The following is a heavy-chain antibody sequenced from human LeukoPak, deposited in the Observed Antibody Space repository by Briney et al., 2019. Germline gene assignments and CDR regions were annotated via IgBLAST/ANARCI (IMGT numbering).Heavy chain of an antibody. CDR2: INHSGST. D-gene: IGHD2-15*01. Sequence: PSETLSLTCAVYGGSFSGYFWSWVRQPPGRGLEWIGEINHSGSTNYNPSLKSRVTISVDTSKNQFSLKLNSVSAADTAVYYCARGWSWFDTWGQGTLVTVSS. J-gene: IGHJ5*02. CDR3: ARGWSWFDT. V-gene: IGHV4-34*01. CDR1: GGSFSGYF.